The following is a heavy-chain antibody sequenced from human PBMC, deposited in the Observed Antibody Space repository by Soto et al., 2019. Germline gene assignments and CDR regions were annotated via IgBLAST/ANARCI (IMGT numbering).Heavy chain of an antibody. CDR2: IIPIFGTA. V-gene: IGHV1-69*06. D-gene: IGHD3-10*01. CDR1: GGTFSSYA. J-gene: IGHJ6*02. CDR3: ARTYGNCYCPMLCYYYGMDV. Sequence: ASVKVSCKASGGTFSSYAISWVRQAPGQGLEWMGGIIPIFGTANYAQKFQGRVTITADKYTSTAYMELSSLRSEDTAVDYCARTYGNCYCPMLCYYYGMDVWGQGTTVTVSS.